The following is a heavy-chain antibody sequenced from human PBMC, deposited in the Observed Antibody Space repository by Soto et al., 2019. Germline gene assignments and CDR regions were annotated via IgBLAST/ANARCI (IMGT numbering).Heavy chain of an antibody. CDR3: AKDPRIAVAGGDY. J-gene: IGHJ4*02. CDR2: ICGSGGST. V-gene: IGHV3-23*01. CDR1: GITFSSFA. D-gene: IGHD6-19*01. Sequence: EVQLLESGGGLVQPGGSLRLSCAASGITFSSFAMSWVRQARGKGLEWVSAICGSGGSTYYGDPVKGRFTISIANSKNTLYLQMNSRRAEDTAVYYCAKDPRIAVAGGDYWGQGTLVTVSS.